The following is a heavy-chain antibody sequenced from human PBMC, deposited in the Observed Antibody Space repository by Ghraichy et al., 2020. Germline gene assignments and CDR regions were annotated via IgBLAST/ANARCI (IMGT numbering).Heavy chain of an antibody. J-gene: IGHJ4*02. CDR3: ARDLYKVRTSYGPRVAGY. Sequence: ASVKVSCKASGYTFTGYYMHWVRQAPGQGLEWMGWINPNSGGTNYAQKFQGRVTMTRDTSISTAYMELSRLRSDDTAVYYCARDLYKVRTSYGPRVAGYWGQGTLVTVSS. CDR2: INPNSGGT. D-gene: IGHD5-18*01. V-gene: IGHV1-2*02. CDR1: GYTFTGYY.